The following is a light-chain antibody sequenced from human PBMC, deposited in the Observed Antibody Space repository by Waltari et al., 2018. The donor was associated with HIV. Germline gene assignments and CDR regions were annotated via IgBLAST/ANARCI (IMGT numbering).Light chain of an antibody. V-gene: IGLV2-14*01. CDR1: SSDIGHYKY. J-gene: IGLJ1*01. CDR3: SSYISTTTL. CDR2: EVS. Sequence: QSAPTQPASVSGSPGQSITISCTGTSSDIGHYKYVSWYQQSPGKAPKLMIYEVSNRPSGVSNRCAGSKSGNTASRTISGLQAEDEADYYCSSYISTTTLFGTGTKVTVL.